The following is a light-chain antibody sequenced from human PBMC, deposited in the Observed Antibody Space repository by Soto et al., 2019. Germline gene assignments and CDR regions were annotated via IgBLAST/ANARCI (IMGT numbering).Light chain of an antibody. CDR3: SSHTSYSTRV. CDR2: EVS. Sequence: QSALTQPASVSGSPGQSIAISCTGTSSDVGGYNYVSWYQQHPGKAPKLMIHEVSNRPSGVSDRFSGSKSGNTASLTISGLQADDEADYYCSSHTSYSTRVFGTVTKVTVL. J-gene: IGLJ1*01. V-gene: IGLV2-14*01. CDR1: SSDVGGYNY.